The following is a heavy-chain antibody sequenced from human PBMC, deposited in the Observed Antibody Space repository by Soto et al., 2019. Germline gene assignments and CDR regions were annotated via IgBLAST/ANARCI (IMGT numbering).Heavy chain of an antibody. V-gene: IGHV1-8*02. CDR3: ARTKSIAARRSRDAFDV. Sequence: ASVKVSCKASGGTFSSYAISWVRQAPGQGLEWMGGMNPNSGNTGYAQKFQGRVTMTRNTSISTAYMELSSLRSEDTAVYYCARTKSIAARRSRDAFDVWGQGTMVTVSS. CDR2: MNPNSGNT. CDR1: GGTFSSYA. D-gene: IGHD6-6*01. J-gene: IGHJ3*01.